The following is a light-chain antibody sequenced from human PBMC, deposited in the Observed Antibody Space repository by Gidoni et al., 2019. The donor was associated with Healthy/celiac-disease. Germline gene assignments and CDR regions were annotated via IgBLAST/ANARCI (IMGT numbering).Light chain of an antibody. CDR3: QQYYSYPLT. Sequence: AIRITQSPSSLSASTGDRVTITCRASQGISSYLAWYQQKPGKAPKLLIYAASTLQSGVPSRFSGSGSGTDFTLTISCLQSEDFATYYCQQYYSYPLTFGEXTKVEIK. CDR1: QGISSY. CDR2: AAS. V-gene: IGKV1-8*01. J-gene: IGKJ4*01.